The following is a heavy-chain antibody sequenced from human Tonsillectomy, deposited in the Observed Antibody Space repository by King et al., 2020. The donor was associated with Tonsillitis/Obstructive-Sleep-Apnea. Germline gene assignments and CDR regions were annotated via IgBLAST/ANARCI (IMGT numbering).Heavy chain of an antibody. D-gene: IGHD1-26*01. CDR1: GYTFTGYY. CDR3: ARLGGTEVGATLRENWFDP. CDR2: INPNSGGT. Sequence: QLVQSGAEVKKPGASVKVSCKASGYTFTGYYMHWVRQAPGQGLEWMGWINPNSGGTNYAQKFQGWVTMTRDTSISTAYMELSRLRSDDTAVYYCARLGGTEVGATLRENWFDPWGQGTLVTVSS. J-gene: IGHJ5*02. V-gene: IGHV1-2*04.